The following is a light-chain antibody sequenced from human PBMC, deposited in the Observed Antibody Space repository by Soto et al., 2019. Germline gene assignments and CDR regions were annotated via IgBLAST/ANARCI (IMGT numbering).Light chain of an antibody. V-gene: IGLV1-40*01. CDR1: SSNIGAGYD. CDR3: QSYDSSLSGSGV. Sequence: QPVLTQPPSVSGAPGQRVTISCTGSSSNIGAGYDVHWYQQLPGTAPKRLIYGNSNRPSGVPDRFSGSKSGTSASLAITGLQAEDEADYYCQSYDSSLSGSGVFGGGTKLTVL. J-gene: IGLJ3*02. CDR2: GNS.